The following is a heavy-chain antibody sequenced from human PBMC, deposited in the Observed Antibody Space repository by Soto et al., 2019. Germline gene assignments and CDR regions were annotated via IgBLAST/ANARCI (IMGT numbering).Heavy chain of an antibody. Sequence: ASVKVSCKASGGTFSSYAISWVRQAPGQGLEWMGGIIPIFGTANYAQKFQGRVTITADESTSTAYMELRSLRSEDTAVYYCARGSGGYNLNFLSYWGQGTLVTVSS. CDR2: IIPIFGTA. J-gene: IGHJ4*02. D-gene: IGHD5-12*01. CDR1: GGTFSSYA. CDR3: ARGSGGYNLNFLSY. V-gene: IGHV1-69*13.